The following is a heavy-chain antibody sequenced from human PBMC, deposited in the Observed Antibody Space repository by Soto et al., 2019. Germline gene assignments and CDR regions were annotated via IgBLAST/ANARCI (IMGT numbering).Heavy chain of an antibody. D-gene: IGHD6-19*01. J-gene: IGHJ6*02. V-gene: IGHV3-30-3*01. CDR3: ASDSSGWYGGMDG. CDR1: GFTFSSYA. CDR2: ISYDGSNK. Sequence: QVQLVESGGGVVQPGRSLRLSCAASGFTFSSYAMHWVRQAPGKGLEWVAVISYDGSNKYYADSVKGRFTISRDNSKNRLDLQMNSLRAEDAAVYYCASDSSGWYGGMDGWGQGTTVTVSS.